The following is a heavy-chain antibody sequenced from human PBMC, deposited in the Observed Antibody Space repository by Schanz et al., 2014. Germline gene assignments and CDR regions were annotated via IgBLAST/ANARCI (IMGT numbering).Heavy chain of an antibody. Sequence: QVQLVQSGAEVKKPGASVKVSCKASGYTFISYGIKWVRQAPGQGLEWMGWIGGSDGNTNFAQKFQGRVTMTTDTSTSTVYMELRSLTSDDSAVYYCARDRDQWDGNYLDYWGQGTLVTVSS. D-gene: IGHD1-26*01. V-gene: IGHV1-18*01. CDR1: GYTFISYG. CDR2: IGGSDGNT. CDR3: ARDRDQWDGNYLDY. J-gene: IGHJ4*02.